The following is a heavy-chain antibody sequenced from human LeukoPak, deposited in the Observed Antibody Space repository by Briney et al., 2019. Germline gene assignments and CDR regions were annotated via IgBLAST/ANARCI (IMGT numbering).Heavy chain of an antibody. D-gene: IGHD6-19*01. CDR3: ARRVGSSGWNY. J-gene: IGHJ4*02. CDR2: IYPSDSDT. V-gene: IGHV5-51*01. CDR1: GYSFTSYW. Sequence: GESLKISGKGSGYSFTSYWIGWVRQTPGKGLEWMGLIYPSDSDTKYSPSFQGQVAISADKSISTAYLQWSSLKASDSAMYYCARRVGSSGWNYWGQGTLVTVSS.